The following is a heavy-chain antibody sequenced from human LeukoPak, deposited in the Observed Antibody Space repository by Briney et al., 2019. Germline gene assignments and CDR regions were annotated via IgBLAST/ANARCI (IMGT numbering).Heavy chain of an antibody. CDR3: AREGLGYCSGGSCYSAWFDP. D-gene: IGHD2-15*01. J-gene: IGHJ5*02. CDR1: GYTFTDSY. Sequence: ASVKVSCKASGYTFTDSYMHWVRQAPGQGLEWMGWINPNSGGTNYAQKFQGRVTMTRDTSISTAYMELSRLRSDDTAVYYCAREGLGYCSGGSCYSAWFDPWGQGTLVTVSS. CDR2: INPNSGGT. V-gene: IGHV1-2*02.